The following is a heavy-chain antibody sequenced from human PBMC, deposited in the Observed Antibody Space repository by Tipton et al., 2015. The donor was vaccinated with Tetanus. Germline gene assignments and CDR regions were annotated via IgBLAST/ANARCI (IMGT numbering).Heavy chain of an antibody. V-gene: IGHV4-39*01. D-gene: IGHD1-26*01. CDR3: ARQQSGCFTPFDY. CDR2: IYESGDT. CDR1: GGSIRGGTFY. J-gene: IGHJ4*02. Sequence: TLSLTCTVSGGSIRGGTFYWGWIRQPPGKGLEWIGSIYESGDTYYIPSLKSRVTISVDTSKNQFSLNLNSMTAAYTGVKYWARQQSGCFTPFDYWGQGILVTFSS.